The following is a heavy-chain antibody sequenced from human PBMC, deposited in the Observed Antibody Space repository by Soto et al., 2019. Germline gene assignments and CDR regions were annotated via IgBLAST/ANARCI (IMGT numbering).Heavy chain of an antibody. D-gene: IGHD4-17*01. CDR1: GFTFSSYW. Sequence: GGSLRLSCAASGFTFSSYWMSWVRQAPGKGLEWVANIKQDGSEKYYVDSVKGRFTISRDNAKNSLYLQMNSLRAEDTAVYYCASGLRITYHTFDYWGQGTLVTVSS. CDR3: ASGLRITYHTFDY. J-gene: IGHJ4*02. CDR2: IKQDGSEK. V-gene: IGHV3-7*05.